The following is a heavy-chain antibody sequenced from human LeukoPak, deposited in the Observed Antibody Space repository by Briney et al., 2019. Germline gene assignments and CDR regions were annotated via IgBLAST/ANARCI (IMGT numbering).Heavy chain of an antibody. Sequence: SSETLSLTCTVSGGSISSYYWSWIRQPPGKGLEWIGYIYYSGSTNYNPSLKSRVTISVDTSKNQFSLKLSSVTAADTAVYYCARDGSSGYTPFDYWGQGTLVTVSS. CDR3: ARDGSSGYTPFDY. CDR1: GGSISSYY. D-gene: IGHD3-22*01. V-gene: IGHV4-59*01. J-gene: IGHJ4*02. CDR2: IYYSGST.